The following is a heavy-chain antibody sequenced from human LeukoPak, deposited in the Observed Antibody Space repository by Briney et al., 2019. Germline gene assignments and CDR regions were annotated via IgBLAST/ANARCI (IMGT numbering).Heavy chain of an antibody. J-gene: IGHJ4*02. Sequence: GGSLRLSCAASGITFSGYSVSWVRQAPGKGLEWVSYISSSSSVISYGDSVRGRFTISRDNAKKSVYLQMNSLRAEDTAVYYCASPQYTYGDPPRYWGQGTLVTVSS. CDR2: ISSSSSVI. CDR1: GITFSGYS. CDR3: ASPQYTYGDPPRY. V-gene: IGHV3-48*01. D-gene: IGHD3-16*01.